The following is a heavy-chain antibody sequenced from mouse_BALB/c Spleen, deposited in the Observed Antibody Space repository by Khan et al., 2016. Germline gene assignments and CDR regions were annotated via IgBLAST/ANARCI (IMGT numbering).Heavy chain of an antibody. CDR3: ARERGYFDYDCALDY. J-gene: IGHJ4*01. CDR1: GFTLTSYG. Sequence: QVQLKESGPGLVQPSESLSITCTASGFTLTSYGVHWVRQSPGKGLEWLGVIWSGGSTDYNAAIISRLSISKDNTKSKAVFIMNSRQADETATYYCARERGYFDYDCALDYWGQGTSVTVSS. CDR2: IWSGGST. D-gene: IGHD2-4*01. V-gene: IGHV2-2*01.